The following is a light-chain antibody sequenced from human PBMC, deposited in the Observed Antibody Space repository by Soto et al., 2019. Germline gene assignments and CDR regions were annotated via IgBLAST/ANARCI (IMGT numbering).Light chain of an antibody. J-gene: IGKJ5*01. CDR2: AAS. V-gene: IGKV1-39*01. CDR3: QQSSSAPLT. CDR1: QSISTY. Sequence: DIQMTQSPSSLSASEGDRVTITCRASQSISTYLNWYQQKPGKAPKLLIYAASSLQSGVPSRFSGSGSGTEFTLTISSLQPEDFAIYYCQQSSSAPLTFGPGTRLEIK.